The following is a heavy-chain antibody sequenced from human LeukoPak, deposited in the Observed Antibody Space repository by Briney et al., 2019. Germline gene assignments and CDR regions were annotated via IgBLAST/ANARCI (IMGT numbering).Heavy chain of an antibody. CDR1: GASISGYY. CDR2: MYDIGST. D-gene: IGHD3-22*01. Sequence: PSETLSLTCTVSGASISGYYWSWIRQPPGKGLEWIGYMYDIGSTNYNPSLKSRVTISVDTSKNQFSLKLSSVTAADTAVFYCVRGVRGTIGYYHFDSWGQGTLVTVSS. CDR3: VRGVRGTIGYYHFDS. J-gene: IGHJ4*02. V-gene: IGHV4-59*01.